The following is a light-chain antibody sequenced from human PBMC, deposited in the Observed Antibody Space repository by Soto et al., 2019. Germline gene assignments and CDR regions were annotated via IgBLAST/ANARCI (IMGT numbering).Light chain of an antibody. CDR2: GAS. V-gene: IGKV3-15*01. CDR3: QQYNNWPRPWT. CDR1: QSVSSN. Sequence: EIVLTQSPATLSLSPGERATLSCRASQSVSSNLAWYQQKPGQAPRLLIYGASTRATGIPARFSGSGSGTEFTLTISSLQSEDFAVYYCQQYNNWPRPWTFGQGTKVDIK. J-gene: IGKJ1*01.